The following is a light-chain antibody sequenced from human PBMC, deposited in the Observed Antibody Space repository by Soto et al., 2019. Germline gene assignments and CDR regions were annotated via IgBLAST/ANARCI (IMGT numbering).Light chain of an antibody. J-gene: IGLJ2*01. CDR2: DVS. CDR3: SSYTSSSNVV. Sequence: QSALTQPASVSGSPGQSITISCTGTSSDVGGYNYVSWYQQHPGKAPKLMIYDVSNRPSGVANRFSGSKSGNTASLTISGRQEDDEADYYCSSYTSSSNVVFGGGTKVTVL. CDR1: SSDVGGYNY. V-gene: IGLV2-14*01.